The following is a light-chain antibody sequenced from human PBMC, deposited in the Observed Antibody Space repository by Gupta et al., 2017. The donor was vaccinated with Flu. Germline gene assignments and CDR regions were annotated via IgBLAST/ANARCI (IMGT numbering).Light chain of an antibody. J-gene: IGKJ2*01. CDR3: QQAYTFPYI. CDR2: AAS. Sequence: DIQMTQAPSSLSPSVGDRVTITCRESQNIDTDLSWFQQKPGGAPRLLISAASTLSSRVPSRFSGSGSATTFTLTITILHPEDIVTYFCQQAYTFPYIFGQGTKLEIK. V-gene: IGKV1-39*01. CDR1: QNIDTD.